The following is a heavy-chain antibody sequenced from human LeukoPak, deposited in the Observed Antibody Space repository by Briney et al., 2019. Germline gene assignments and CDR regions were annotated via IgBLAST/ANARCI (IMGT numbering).Heavy chain of an antibody. CDR2: ISSDRNYI. D-gene: IGHD3-9*01. J-gene: IGHJ5*02. CDR1: GFTFSSYT. Sequence: GGSLRLSCAAYGFTFSSYTMNWVRQAPGKGMEWVSSISSDRNYIYYADSVKGRLTISRDNAWNSMYLQMNSMRAEEPAVYYCARKENILAGYYDHWGQGTLVTVSS. V-gene: IGHV3-21*01. CDR3: ARKENILAGYYDH.